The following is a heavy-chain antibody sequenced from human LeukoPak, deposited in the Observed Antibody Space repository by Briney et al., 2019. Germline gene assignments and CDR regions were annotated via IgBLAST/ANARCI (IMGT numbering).Heavy chain of an antibody. CDR1: GFTFSSYA. Sequence: GGSLRLSCAASGFTFSSYAMSWVRQAPGKGLEWVSAISGSGGSTYYADSVKGRFTISRDNSKNTLYLQMNSLKTEDTAVYCCTTIYSYGPWYYFDYWGQGTLVTVSS. CDR3: TTIYSYGPWYYFDY. J-gene: IGHJ4*02. D-gene: IGHD5-18*01. CDR2: ISGSGGST. V-gene: IGHV3-23*01.